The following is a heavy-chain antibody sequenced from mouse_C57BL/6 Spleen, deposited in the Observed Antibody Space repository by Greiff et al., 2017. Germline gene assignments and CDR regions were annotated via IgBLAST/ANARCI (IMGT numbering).Heavy chain of an antibody. CDR2: ISSASSTI. V-gene: IGHV5-17*01. D-gene: IGHD1-1*01. J-gene: IGHJ4*01. Sequence: EVQLVESGGGLVKPGGSLKLSCAASGFTFSDYGMHWVRQAPEKGLEWVAYISSASSTIYYADTVKGRFTISRDNAKNTLFLQMTSLRSEDTAMYYCASKAPYYGSSYYAMDYWGQGTSVTVSS. CDR1: GFTFSDYG. CDR3: ASKAPYYGSSYYAMDY.